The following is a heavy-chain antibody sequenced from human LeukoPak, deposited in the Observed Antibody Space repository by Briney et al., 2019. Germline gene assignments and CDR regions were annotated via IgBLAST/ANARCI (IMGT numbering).Heavy chain of an antibody. CDR3: ARDGGRTALFDY. V-gene: IGHV1-69*13. CDR1: GGTFSSYA. CDR2: IIPIFGTA. D-gene: IGHD3-16*01. J-gene: IGHJ4*02. Sequence: WASVKVSCKASGGTFSSYAISWVRRAPGQGLEWMGGIIPIFGTADYAQKFQGRVTITADESTTTAYMELSSLRSEDTAVYYCARDGGRTALFDYWGQGTLVTVSS.